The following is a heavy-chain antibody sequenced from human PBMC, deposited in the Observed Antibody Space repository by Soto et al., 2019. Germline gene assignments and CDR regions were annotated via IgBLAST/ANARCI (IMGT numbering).Heavy chain of an antibody. V-gene: IGHV2-5*01. CDR2: ISWNDAR. Sequence: QITLKESGPTLVKPTQTLTLTCTFSGFSLNTSAVGVGWIRQPPGKALEWLALISWNDARRYSPSLKSRLTITKDTSKNQVVLTMTNMDPVDTATYYCAHSVMYYEVWTGYYLVEVDLWGRGTLVTVSS. J-gene: IGHJ2*01. CDR1: GFSLNTSAVG. CDR3: AHSVMYYEVWTGYYLVEVDL. D-gene: IGHD3-3*01.